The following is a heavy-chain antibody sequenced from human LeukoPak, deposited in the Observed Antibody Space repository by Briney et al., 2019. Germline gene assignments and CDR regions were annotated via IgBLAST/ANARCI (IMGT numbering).Heavy chain of an antibody. CDR3: ARSKYYYGSGSYYNDY. J-gene: IGHJ4*02. D-gene: IGHD3-10*01. V-gene: IGHV1-18*01. CDR2: ISTYNGNT. CDR1: GYTFTSYG. Sequence: GASVKVSCKASGYTFTSYGIGWVRQAPGQGLEWMGWISTYNGNTNYAQKLKGRFTMTTDTSTSTAYMELRSVRSDDTAVYYCARSKYYYGSGSYYNDYWGQGTLVTVSS.